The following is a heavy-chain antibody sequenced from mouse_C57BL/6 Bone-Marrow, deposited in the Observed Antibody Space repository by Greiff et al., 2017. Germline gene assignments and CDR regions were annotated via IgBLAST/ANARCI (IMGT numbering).Heavy chain of an antibody. V-gene: IGHV1-55*01. D-gene: IGHD2-14*01. CDR1: GYTFTSYW. CDR3: ARSGTRGRGVDY. CDR2: IYPTSGRT. J-gene: IGHJ2*01. Sequence: QVQLKQPGAELVKPGASVKMSCKASGYTFTSYWITWVKQRPGQGLEWIGDIYPTSGRTNYNEKFKSKAILTVDTSSNTAYMQLSSLTSEDSAVFYCARSGTRGRGVDYWGQGTTLTVSS.